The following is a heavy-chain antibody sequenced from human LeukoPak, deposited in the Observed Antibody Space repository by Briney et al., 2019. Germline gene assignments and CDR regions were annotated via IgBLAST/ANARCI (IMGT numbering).Heavy chain of an antibody. D-gene: IGHD3-22*01. CDR2: IYPGDSDT. V-gene: IGHV5-51*01. CDR3: AGHMDSSGFYFDY. CDR1: GYSFTSYW. J-gene: IGHJ4*02. Sequence: GESLKISCKGSGYSFTSYWIGWVRQMPGKGLEWMGIIYPGDSDTRYSPSFQGQVTISADKSISTAYLQWSSLKASDTAMYYCAGHMDSSGFYFDYWGQGTLVTVSS.